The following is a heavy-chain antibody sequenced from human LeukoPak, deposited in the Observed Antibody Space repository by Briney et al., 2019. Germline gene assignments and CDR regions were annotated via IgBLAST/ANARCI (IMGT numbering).Heavy chain of an antibody. CDR3: ARFGWVVPAAMFAFDY. V-gene: IGHV4-59*08. CDR2: IYYSGST. CDR1: GGSISSYY. J-gene: IGHJ4*02. D-gene: IGHD2-2*01. Sequence: SETLSLTCTVSGGSISSYYWSWIRQPPGKGLEWNGYIYYSGSTNYNPSLKSRVTISVDTSKNQFSLKLSSVTAADTAVYYCARFGWVVPAAMFAFDYWGQGTLVTVSS.